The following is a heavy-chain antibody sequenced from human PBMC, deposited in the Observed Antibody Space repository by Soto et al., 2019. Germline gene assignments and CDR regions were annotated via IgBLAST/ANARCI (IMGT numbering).Heavy chain of an antibody. CDR2: ISAYNGNT. Sequence: ASVKVSRKASGYTFPSYGSSWVRQAPGQELEWMGWISAYNGNTNYAQKLQGRVTMTTDTSTSTAYMELRSLRSDDTAVYYCARVRYYDILTGYSNYFDYWGQGTLVTVSS. CDR3: ARVRYYDILTGYSNYFDY. V-gene: IGHV1-18*04. CDR1: GYTFPSYG. D-gene: IGHD3-9*01. J-gene: IGHJ4*02.